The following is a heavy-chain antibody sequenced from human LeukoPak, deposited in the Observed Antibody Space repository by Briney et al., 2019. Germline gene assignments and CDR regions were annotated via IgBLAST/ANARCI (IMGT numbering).Heavy chain of an antibody. J-gene: IGHJ4*02. D-gene: IGHD6-19*01. V-gene: IGHV3-48*03. CDR1: GFSFSSYE. Sequence: PGGSLRLSCAASGFSFSSYEMNWVRQAPGKGLEWVSYITSSGNTIYYADSVRGRFTISRDHAKNSLLLQMNSLRGEDTAVYYWAIAPYSSGWSRLDYWGQGILVTVSS. CDR3: AIAPYSSGWSRLDY. CDR2: ITSSGNTI.